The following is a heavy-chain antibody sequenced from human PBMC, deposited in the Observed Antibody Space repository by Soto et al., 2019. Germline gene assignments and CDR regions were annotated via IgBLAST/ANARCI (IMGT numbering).Heavy chain of an antibody. CDR3: ARARWRRRWGSDYYDGMAV. V-gene: IGHV1-18*01. D-gene: IGHD3-10*01. CDR1: GYTFNNFV. J-gene: IGHJ6*02. CDR2: INIYNGDS. Sequence: QGQLVQSGDEVRKPGASVKVSCKASGYTFNNFVVAWVRQAPGQGLEWLAWINIYNGDSKYGQKVQGRVSVTRDTSTSTTDIELRSLRSDDTAKYFCARARWRRRWGSDYYDGMAVWGQGNTVTVSS.